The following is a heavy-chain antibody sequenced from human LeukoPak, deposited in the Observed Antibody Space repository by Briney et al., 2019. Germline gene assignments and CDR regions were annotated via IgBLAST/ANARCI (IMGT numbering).Heavy chain of an antibody. J-gene: IGHJ6*03. V-gene: IGHV1-24*01. Sequence: ASVKVSCKVSGYTLTELSMHWVRQAPGEGLEWMGGFDPEDGETIYAQKFQGRVTMTEDTSTDTAYMELSSLRSEDTAVYYCASRYCGGECYNICNYYYYYMDVWGQGTTDTVSS. CDR3: ASRYCGGECYNICNYYYYYMDV. CDR1: GYTLTELS. CDR2: FDPEDGET. D-gene: IGHD2-21*01.